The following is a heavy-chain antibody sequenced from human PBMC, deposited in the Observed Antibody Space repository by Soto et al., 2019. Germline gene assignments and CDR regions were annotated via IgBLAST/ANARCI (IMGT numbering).Heavy chain of an antibody. J-gene: IGHJ4*02. V-gene: IGHV4-4*02. Sequence: SETLSLTCAVSGGSFTSNNWWTWVRQPPGQGLGWIGEIYRTGSTNYNPSLKSRVTISLDKSENQFSLKVTSLTAADTAVYYCASRDPGTSFDYWGQGTLVTVSS. D-gene: IGHD1-7*01. CDR2: IYRTGST. CDR3: ASRDPGTSFDY. CDR1: GGSFTSNNW.